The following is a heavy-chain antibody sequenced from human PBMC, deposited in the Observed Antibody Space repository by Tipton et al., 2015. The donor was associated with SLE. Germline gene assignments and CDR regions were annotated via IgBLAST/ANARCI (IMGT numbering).Heavy chain of an antibody. J-gene: IGHJ4*02. D-gene: IGHD2-21*01. CDR1: GGSINTYY. Sequence: TLSLTCTVSGGSINTYYWTWIRQPPGKGLEWIGYIYYSGTTYYNPSLKTRVTISVDASKTQFSLRLTSVTAADTAVYYCGRAIGVHYFHVWGQGTLVTVSS. V-gene: IGHV4-59*12. CDR3: GRAIGVHYFHV. CDR2: IYYSGTT.